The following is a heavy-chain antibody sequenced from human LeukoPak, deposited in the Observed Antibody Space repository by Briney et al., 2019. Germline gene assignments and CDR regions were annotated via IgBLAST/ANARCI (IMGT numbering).Heavy chain of an antibody. Sequence: PSETPSLTCAVSGSSISSDFYWGWVRQPPGKGLEWIGTICHSGVSYLNPSLKSRLTISVDTSKNQFSLKLYSVTAADTAVYYCTREKASAVHYWGQGSLVTVSS. V-gene: IGHV4-38-2*02. CDR2: ICHSGVS. J-gene: IGHJ4*02. CDR3: TREKASAVHY. D-gene: IGHD2-2*01. CDR1: GSSISSDFY.